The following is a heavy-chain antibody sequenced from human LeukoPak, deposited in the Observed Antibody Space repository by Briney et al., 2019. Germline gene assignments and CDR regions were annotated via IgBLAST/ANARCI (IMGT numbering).Heavy chain of an antibody. J-gene: IGHJ4*02. CDR1: GYSISSGSY. CDR3: AKVGAYGDYARHDY. V-gene: IGHV4-38-2*01. D-gene: IGHD4-17*01. CDR2: MFHSGDT. Sequence: PSETLSLTCAVSGYSISSGSYWGWIRQPPGKGLEWIGNMFHSGDTYHNPSLKSRVTISADTSKNQFSLKLTSVTAADTAVYYCAKVGAYGDYARHDYWGQGTLGTVSS.